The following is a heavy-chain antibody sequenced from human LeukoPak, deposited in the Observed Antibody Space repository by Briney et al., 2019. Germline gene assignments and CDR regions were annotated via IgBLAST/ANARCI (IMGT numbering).Heavy chain of an antibody. D-gene: IGHD3-10*01. V-gene: IGHV3-21*01. Sequence: GGSLRLSCAASGFTFSSYSMNWVRQAPGKGLEWVSSISSSSSYIYYADSVKGRFTISRDNAKNSLYLQMNSLRAEDTAVYYCARDLLWFGELLLRGYGMDVWGQGTTVTVSS. J-gene: IGHJ6*02. CDR3: ARDLLWFGELLLRGYGMDV. CDR1: GFTFSSYS. CDR2: ISSSSSYI.